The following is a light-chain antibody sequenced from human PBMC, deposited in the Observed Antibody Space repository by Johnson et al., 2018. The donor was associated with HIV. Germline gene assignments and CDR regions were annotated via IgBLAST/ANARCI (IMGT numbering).Light chain of an antibody. Sequence: QSVLTQPHSVSAAPGQKVTISCSGSSYNIGNNYVSWYQQLPGTAPKLLIYENNKRPSGIPDRFSGSKSGTSATLGITGLQTGDDADYYCGTWDNSLSVFVFGTGTKVTVL. CDR2: ENN. CDR1: SYNIGNNY. CDR3: GTWDNSLSVFV. V-gene: IGLV1-51*02. J-gene: IGLJ1*01.